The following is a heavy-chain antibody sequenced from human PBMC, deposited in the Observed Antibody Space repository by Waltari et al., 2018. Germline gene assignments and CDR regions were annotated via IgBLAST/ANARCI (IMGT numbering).Heavy chain of an antibody. J-gene: IGHJ5*02. CDR1: GGSISSSNW. Sequence: QVQLHESCPGLVKPSGTLSLTCSVPGGSISSSNWWGLVRQPPGKGLEWIGEIYHSGSTNYNPSLKSRVTISVDKSKNQFSLKLSSVTAADTAVYYCARAKGGGSLPRWFDPWGQGTLVTVSS. CDR3: ARAKGGGSLPRWFDP. D-gene: IGHD1-26*01. CDR2: IYHSGST. V-gene: IGHV4-4*02.